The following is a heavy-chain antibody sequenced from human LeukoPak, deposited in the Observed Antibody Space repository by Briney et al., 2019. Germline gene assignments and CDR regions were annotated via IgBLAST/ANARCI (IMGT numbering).Heavy chain of an antibody. CDR1: GYTFTGYY. CDR2: INPNSGGT. J-gene: IGHJ4*02. CDR3: ARDTPRPVPRGFEY. Sequence: GASVRVSCKASGYTFTGYYMYWVRQAPGQGLEWMGWINPNSGGTNYAQKFQGRVTMTRDTSISTAYMELSRLRSDDTAVYYCARDTPRPVPRGFEYWGQGTLVTVSS. V-gene: IGHV1-2*02.